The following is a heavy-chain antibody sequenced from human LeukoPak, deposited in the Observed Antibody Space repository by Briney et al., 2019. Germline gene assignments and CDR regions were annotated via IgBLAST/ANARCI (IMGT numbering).Heavy chain of an antibody. J-gene: IGHJ3*02. V-gene: IGHV5-51*01. D-gene: IGHD2-21*02. Sequence: GESLKISCKGSGYSFTSYWIGWVRQMPGKGLEWLGIIYPGDSDTRYSPSFQGQVTISADKSISTAYLQWSSLKASDTAMYYCASRGSSGDCALAFDIWGQRTMVTVSS. CDR3: ASRGSSGDCALAFDI. CDR1: GYSFTSYW. CDR2: IYPGDSDT.